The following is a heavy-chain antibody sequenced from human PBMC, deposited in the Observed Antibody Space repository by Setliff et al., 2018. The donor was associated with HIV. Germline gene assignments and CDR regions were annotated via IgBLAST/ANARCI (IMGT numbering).Heavy chain of an antibody. CDR3: ARVFVDTAVLRVLEYYFDS. CDR1: GGSISSSSYY. D-gene: IGHD5-18*01. CDR2: MYYSGST. Sequence: LSLTCTVSGGSISSSSYYWGWVRQPPGKGLEWIGSMYYSGSTYYTPSLKSRITISLDTSKNQFSLRMRSVAAADTAVYYCARVFVDTAVLRVLEYYFDSWGRGTLVTVSS. J-gene: IGHJ4*02. V-gene: IGHV4-39*07.